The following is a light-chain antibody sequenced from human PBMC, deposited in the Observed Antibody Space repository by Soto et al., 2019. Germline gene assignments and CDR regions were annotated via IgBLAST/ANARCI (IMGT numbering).Light chain of an antibody. J-gene: IGLJ1*01. CDR1: SSDVGAYNY. Sequence: QSVLTQPASVSGSPGQSITISCTGTSSDVGAYNYVSWYQQHPGKAPKLMIYDVTNRPSGVSNRFSGSKSGYTASLTISGLQAEDEADYYCSSYTISSTYVFGTGTRSPS. CDR2: DVT. CDR3: SSYTISSTYV. V-gene: IGLV2-14*03.